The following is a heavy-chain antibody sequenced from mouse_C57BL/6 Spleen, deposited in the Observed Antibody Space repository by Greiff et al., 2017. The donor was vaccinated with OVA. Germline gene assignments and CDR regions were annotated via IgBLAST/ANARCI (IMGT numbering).Heavy chain of an antibody. CDR1: GYSFTGYF. CDR3: ARDYYGSSDAMDY. CDR2: INPYNGDT. D-gene: IGHD1-1*01. J-gene: IGHJ4*01. V-gene: IGHV1-20*01. Sequence: VQLQQSGPELVKPGDSVKISCKASGYSFTGYFMNWVMQSHGKSLEWIGRINPYNGDTFYNQKFKGKATLTVDKSSSTAHMELRSLTSEDSAVYYCARDYYGSSDAMDYWGQGTSVTVSS.